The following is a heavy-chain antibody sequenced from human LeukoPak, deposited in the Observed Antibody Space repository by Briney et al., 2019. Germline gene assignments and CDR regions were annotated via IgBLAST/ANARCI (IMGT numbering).Heavy chain of an antibody. CDR2: ISYDGSNK. CDR1: GFTFSSYG. CDR3: AKSTTVTQRGYFDY. V-gene: IGHV3-30*18. D-gene: IGHD4-17*01. Sequence: GVSLRLSCAASGFTFSSYGMHWVRQGPAKGLEWVAIISYDGSNKYYADSVKGRFTISRDNSKNTLYLQMNSLRAEDTAVYYCAKSTTVTQRGYFDYWGQGTLVTVSS. J-gene: IGHJ4*02.